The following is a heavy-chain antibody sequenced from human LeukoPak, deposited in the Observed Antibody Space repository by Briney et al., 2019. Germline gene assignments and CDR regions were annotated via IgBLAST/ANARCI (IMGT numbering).Heavy chain of an antibody. V-gene: IGHV3-7*01. CDR1: GFTFGETW. J-gene: IGHJ4*02. CDR3: ARLRGLYSGTYRYQTAFEY. CDR2: IKQDGSEK. Sequence: GGSLRLSCVGSGFTFGETWMSWVRQAPGKGLEWVANIKQDGSEKYYVDSVKGRFTVSRDNAKNSLYLQMNSLRVEDTSVYYCARLRGLYSGTYRYQTAFEYWGQGSLLTVSS. D-gene: IGHD1-26*01.